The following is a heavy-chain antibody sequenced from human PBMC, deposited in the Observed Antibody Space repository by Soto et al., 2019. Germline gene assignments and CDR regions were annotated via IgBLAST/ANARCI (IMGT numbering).Heavy chain of an antibody. CDR1: GFTFSRYS. V-gene: IGHV3-23*01. J-gene: IGHJ4*02. Sequence: EVQLLESGGGLVQPGGSLRLSCAASGFTFSRYSMNWVRQAPGKGLERVATDGGGGENTFYADSVKGRVTISRDDSQNTLNLQMNSLGAEDTAVYFCAERDSGSGRSPPLINYWGQGTLVTVSS. CDR3: AERDSGSGRSPPLINY. CDR2: DGGGGENT. D-gene: IGHD3-10*01.